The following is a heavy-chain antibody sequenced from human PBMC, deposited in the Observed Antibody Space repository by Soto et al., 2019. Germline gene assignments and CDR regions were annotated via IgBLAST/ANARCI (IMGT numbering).Heavy chain of an antibody. CDR2: ISSNGGST. CDR3: ARSLEYSSSLVYFDY. Sequence: GGSLRFSCAASGFTFSSYAMHWVRQAPGKGLEYVSAISSNGGSTYYANSVKGRFTISRDNSKNTLYLQMGSLRAEDMAVYYCARSLEYSSSLVYFDYWGQGTLVTVSS. V-gene: IGHV3-64*01. CDR1: GFTFSSYA. J-gene: IGHJ4*02. D-gene: IGHD6-6*01.